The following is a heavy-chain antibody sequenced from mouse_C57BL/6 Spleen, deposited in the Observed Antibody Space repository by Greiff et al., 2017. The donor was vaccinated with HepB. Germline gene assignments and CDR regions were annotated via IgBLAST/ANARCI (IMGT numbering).Heavy chain of an antibody. CDR1: GYTFTSYW. J-gene: IGHJ3*01. CDR2: IDPSDSET. CDR3: AREAYDYDAWFAY. V-gene: IGHV1-52*01. Sequence: QVQLQQPGAELVRPGSSVKLSCKASGYTFTSYWMHWVKQRPIQGLEWIGNIDPSDSETHYNQKFKDKATLTVDKSSSTAYMQLSSLTFEDSAVYYCAREAYDYDAWFAYWGQGTLVTVSA. D-gene: IGHD2-4*01.